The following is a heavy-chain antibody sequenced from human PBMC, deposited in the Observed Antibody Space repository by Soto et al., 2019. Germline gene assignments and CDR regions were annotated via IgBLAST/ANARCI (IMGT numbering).Heavy chain of an antibody. Sequence: SVKVSCKASGGTFSSYAISWVRQAPGQGPEWMGGIIPIFGTANYAQKFQGRVTITADESTSTAYMELSSLRSEDTAVYYCARGGGFWSVFYPRVWSAYYYSGRDVGGKGTRVTVP. CDR2: IIPIFGTA. J-gene: IGHJ6*04. D-gene: IGHD3-3*01. V-gene: IGHV1-69*13. CDR1: GGTFSSYA. CDR3: ARGGGFWSVFYPRVWSAYYYSGRDV.